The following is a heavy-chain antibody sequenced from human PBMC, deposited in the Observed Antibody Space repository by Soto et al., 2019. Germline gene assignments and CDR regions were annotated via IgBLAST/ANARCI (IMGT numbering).Heavy chain of an antibody. CDR3: ARDGARDYYDSSGYYDY. J-gene: IGHJ4*02. CDR1: GGSISSGDYY. D-gene: IGHD3-22*01. V-gene: IGHV4-30-4*01. CDR2: IYYSGST. Sequence: QVQLQESGPGLVKPSQTLSLTCTVSGGSISSGDYYWSWIRQPPGKGLEWIGYIYYSGSTYYNPSLKCRVTISVDTSKNQFSLKLRSVTAADTAVYYCARDGARDYYDSSGYYDYWGQGTLVTVSS.